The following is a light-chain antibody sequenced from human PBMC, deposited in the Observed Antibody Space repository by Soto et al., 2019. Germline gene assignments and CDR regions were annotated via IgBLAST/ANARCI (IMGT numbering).Light chain of an antibody. Sequence: DIQMTQSPPSLSASVGDTVTITCRASQGISKYLAWYQQKPGRVPKLLIYAASTLQSGVPSRFSGSGSGTDFTLTISSLQPEDFATYYCQKYDMVPLTFGGGTKVDIK. J-gene: IGKJ4*01. CDR3: QKYDMVPLT. CDR1: QGISKY. V-gene: IGKV1-27*01. CDR2: AAS.